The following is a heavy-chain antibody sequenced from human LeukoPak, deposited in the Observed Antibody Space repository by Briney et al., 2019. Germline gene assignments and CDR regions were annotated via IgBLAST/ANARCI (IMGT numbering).Heavy chain of an antibody. CDR3: AKFHKIWDSGDHDYFDS. D-gene: IGHD2-21*01. V-gene: IGHV3-30*02. CDR1: GFSFSGYG. J-gene: IGHJ4*02. Sequence: GGSLRLSCAASGFSFSGYGMHWVRQAPGEGLQWVAFIRYHGINKYYADSVKGRFTISRDNSKNTLFLDMNSLSAEDTGVYYCAKFHKIWDSGDHDYFDSWGQGTLVTVSS. CDR2: IRYHGINK.